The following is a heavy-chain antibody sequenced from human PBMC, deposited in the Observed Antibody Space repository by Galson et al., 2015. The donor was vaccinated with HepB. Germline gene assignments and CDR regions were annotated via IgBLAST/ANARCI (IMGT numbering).Heavy chain of an antibody. J-gene: IGHJ3*02. CDR1: GFTFSSYA. CDR3: ARDSIPDAFDI. CDR2: ISYDGSNK. Sequence: SLRLSCAASGFTFSSYAMHWVRQAPGKGLEWVAVISYDGSNKYYADSVKGRFTISRDNSKNTLYLQMNSLRAEDTAVYYCARDSIPDAFDIWGQGTMVTVSS. V-gene: IGHV3-30*04.